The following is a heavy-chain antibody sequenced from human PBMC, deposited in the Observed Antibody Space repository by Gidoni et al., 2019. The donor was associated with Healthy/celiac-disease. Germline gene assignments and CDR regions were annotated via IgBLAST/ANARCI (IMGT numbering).Heavy chain of an antibody. V-gene: IGHV4-34*01. CDR1: GGSFSGYY. CDR3: ARVSDIVVVPAASRYNWFDP. D-gene: IGHD2-2*01. Sequence: QVQLQQWGAGLLKPSEPLSLTCAVYGGSFSGYYWSWIRQPPGKGLEWIGEINHSGSTNYNPSLKSRVTISVDTSKNQFSLKLSSVTAADTAVYYCARVSDIVVVPAASRYNWFDPWGQGTLVTVSS. J-gene: IGHJ5*02. CDR2: INHSGST.